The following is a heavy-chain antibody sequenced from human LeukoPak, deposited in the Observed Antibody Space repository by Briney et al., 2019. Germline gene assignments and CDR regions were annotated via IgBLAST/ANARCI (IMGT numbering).Heavy chain of an antibody. CDR1: GYTLTELS. CDR3: AREGDASNDYGDFDY. Sequence: ASVKVSCKVSGYTLTELSMHWVRQAPGQGLEWMGTINPRGGSTNYAQKFQGRVTMTRDTSTSTVYMELSSLRSEDTAVYYCAREGDASNDYGDFDYWGQGTLVTVSS. D-gene: IGHD4-17*01. CDR2: INPRGGST. J-gene: IGHJ4*02. V-gene: IGHV1-46*01.